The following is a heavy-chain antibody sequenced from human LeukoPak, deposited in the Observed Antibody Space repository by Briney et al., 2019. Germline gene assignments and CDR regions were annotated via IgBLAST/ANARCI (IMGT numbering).Heavy chain of an antibody. CDR1: GGTFSSYA. J-gene: IGHJ6*03. Sequence: SVKVSCKASGGTFSSYAIIWVRQAPGQGLEWMGGIIPIFGTANYAQKFQGRVTITTDESTGTAYMELSSLRSEDTAVYYCARVPVTNYYYYMDVWGKGTTVTVSS. V-gene: IGHV1-69*05. CDR2: IIPIFGTA. D-gene: IGHD4-11*01. CDR3: ARVPVTNYYYYMDV.